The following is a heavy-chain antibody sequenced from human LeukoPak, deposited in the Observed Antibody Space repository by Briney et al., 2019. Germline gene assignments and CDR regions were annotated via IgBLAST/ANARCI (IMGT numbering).Heavy chain of an antibody. CDR2: IYYSGST. J-gene: IGHJ4*02. CDR1: GGSISSYY. Sequence: PSETLSLTCTVSGGSISSYYWSWIRQPPGKGLEWIGYIYYSGSTNYNPSLKSRVTISVDTSKNQFSLKLSSVTAADTAVYYCARATPYWVYYFDYWGQGTLVTVSS. V-gene: IGHV4-59*01. CDR3: ARATPYWVYYFDY. D-gene: IGHD2-15*01.